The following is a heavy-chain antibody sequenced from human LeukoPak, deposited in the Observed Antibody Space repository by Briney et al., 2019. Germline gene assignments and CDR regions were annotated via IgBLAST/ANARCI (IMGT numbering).Heavy chain of an antibody. J-gene: IGHJ4*02. CDR2: INADSGNT. Sequence: GASVKVSCKAFGYTFTNYDINWVRQATGQGLEWMGWINADSGNTGHAQDFQGRLTMTRDSSITTAYMELSSLRSEDTAVYYCAKHGMAAAGTWGGSLPDDYWGQGTLVTVSS. V-gene: IGHV1-8*01. CDR3: AKHGMAAAGTWGGSLPDDY. D-gene: IGHD6-13*01. CDR1: GYTFTNYD.